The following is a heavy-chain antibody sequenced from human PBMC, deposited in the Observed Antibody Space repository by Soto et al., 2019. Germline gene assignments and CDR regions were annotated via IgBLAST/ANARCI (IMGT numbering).Heavy chain of an antibody. CDR1: GFTFSSYA. J-gene: IGHJ3*02. V-gene: IGHV3-23*01. Sequence: PGGSLRLSCAASGFTFSSYAMSWVRQAPGKGLEWVSAISGSGGSTYYADSVKGRFTISRDNSKNTLYLQMNSLRAEDTAVYYCAKDGGAYYYDSSGDPAIWGQGTMVTVSS. D-gene: IGHD3-22*01. CDR3: AKDGGAYYYDSSGDPAI. CDR2: ISGSGGST.